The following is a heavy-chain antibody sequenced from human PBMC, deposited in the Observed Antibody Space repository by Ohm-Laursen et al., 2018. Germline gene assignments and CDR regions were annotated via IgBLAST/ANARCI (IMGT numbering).Heavy chain of an antibody. CDR3: ARGVIDF. V-gene: IGHV3-7*01. D-gene: IGHD3-3*01. Sequence: GSLRLSCSASGFTLSSYAMSWVRQAPGKGLEWVANINQDGSAKYYVDSVRGRFTISRDNAKNSLYLQMKSLSAEDTAIYYCARGVIDFWGQGNPVTVSS. CDR2: INQDGSAK. CDR1: GFTLSSYA. J-gene: IGHJ4*02.